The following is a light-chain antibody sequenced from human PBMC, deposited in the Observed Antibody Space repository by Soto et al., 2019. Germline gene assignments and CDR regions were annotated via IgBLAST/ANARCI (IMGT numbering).Light chain of an antibody. Sequence: DIQMTQSPSTLPASVGDRVTITCRASQSISNWLAWYQQKPGKAPKLLMSDASSLERGVPSRFSGSGSGTEFTLTISSLQPDDFATYYCQHYDTYSRTFGQGTNVEIK. CDR3: QHYDTYSRT. CDR1: QSISNW. V-gene: IGKV1-5*01. J-gene: IGKJ1*01. CDR2: DAS.